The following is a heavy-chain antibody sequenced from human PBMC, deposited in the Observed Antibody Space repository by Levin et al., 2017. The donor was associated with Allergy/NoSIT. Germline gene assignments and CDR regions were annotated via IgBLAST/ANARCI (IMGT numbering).Heavy chain of an antibody. CDR1: GFTFDDYA. D-gene: IGHD5-18*01. V-gene: IGHV3-9*01. Sequence: GGSLRLSCAASGFTFDDYAMHWVRQAPGKGLEWVSGISWNSGSIGYADSVKGRFTISRDNAKNSLYLQMNSLRAEDTALYYCAKDIGDTAMVSDAFDIWGQGTMVTVSS. CDR3: AKDIGDTAMVSDAFDI. CDR2: ISWNSGSI. J-gene: IGHJ3*02.